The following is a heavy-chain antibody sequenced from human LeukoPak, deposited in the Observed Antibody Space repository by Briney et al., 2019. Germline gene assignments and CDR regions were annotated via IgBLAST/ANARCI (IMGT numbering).Heavy chain of an antibody. D-gene: IGHD4-23*01. CDR1: GYTFTGYY. CDR3: ARARTTVVTQFDY. V-gene: IGHV1-2*02. J-gene: IGHJ4*02. CDR2: INPNSGGT. Sequence: ASVKVSCEASGYTFTGYYMHWVRQAPGQGLEWMGWINPNSGGTNYAQKFQGRVTMTRDTSISTAYMELSRLRSDDTAVYYCARARTTVVTQFDYWGQGTLVTVSS.